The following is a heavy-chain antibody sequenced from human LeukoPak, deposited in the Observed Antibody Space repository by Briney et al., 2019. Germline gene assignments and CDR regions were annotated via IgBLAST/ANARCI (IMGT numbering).Heavy chain of an antibody. CDR2: ISYDGSNK. V-gene: IGHV3-30-3*02. CDR1: GFTFSSYA. D-gene: IGHD3-16*02. Sequence: GRSLRLSCAASGFTFSSYAMHRVRQAPGKGLEWVAVISYDGSNKYYADSVKGRFTISRDNSKNTLYLQMNSLTAEDTAVFYCAKDGVILAPGVYWYMDVWGRGTTVTVSS. J-gene: IGHJ6*03. CDR3: AKDGVILAPGVYWYMDV.